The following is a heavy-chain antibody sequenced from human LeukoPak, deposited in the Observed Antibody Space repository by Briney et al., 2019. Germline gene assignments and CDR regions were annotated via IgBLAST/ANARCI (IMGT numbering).Heavy chain of an antibody. CDR3: ARDVDIVATSAFDY. V-gene: IGHV3-48*03. CDR1: GFTFSSYE. Sequence: PGGSLRLSCAASGFTFSSYEMNWVRQAPGKGLEWVSYISSSGSTIYYADSVKGRFTISRDNAKNSLYLQMNSLRAEDTAVYYCARDVDIVATSAFDYWGQGTLVTVSS. J-gene: IGHJ4*02. CDR2: ISSSGSTI. D-gene: IGHD5-12*01.